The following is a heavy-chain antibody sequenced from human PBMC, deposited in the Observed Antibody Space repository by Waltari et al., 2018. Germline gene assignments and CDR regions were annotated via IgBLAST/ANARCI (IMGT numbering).Heavy chain of an antibody. D-gene: IGHD3-22*01. CDR1: GYSISSGYY. CDR3: TTYYYDSSGYYYGEYFQH. CDR2: IYHSGGT. V-gene: IGHV4-38-2*01. J-gene: IGHJ1*01. Sequence: QVQLQESGPGLVKPSETLSLTCAVSGYSISSGYYWGWIRPPQGRGLEWIGSIYHSGGTYYNPSLKSRVTISVSTSKNQFALKLSSGTAADTAVYYCTTYYYDSSGYYYGEYFQHWGQGTLVTVSS.